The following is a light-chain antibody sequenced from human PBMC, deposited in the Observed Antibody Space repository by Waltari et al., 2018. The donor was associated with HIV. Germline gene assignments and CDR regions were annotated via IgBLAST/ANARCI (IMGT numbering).Light chain of an antibody. CDR3: QQSYSTPRT. J-gene: IGKJ1*01. CDR2: AAS. CDR1: QSIGSS. V-gene: IGKV1-39*01. Sequence: DIQMTQSPSSLSASVGDRVTLTCRASQSIGSSLNWYQQRPGKETEVLIYAASSLQSGVPSRFSGSGSGTDFTLTISSLQPEDFASYYCQQSYSTPRTFGQGTRVEIK.